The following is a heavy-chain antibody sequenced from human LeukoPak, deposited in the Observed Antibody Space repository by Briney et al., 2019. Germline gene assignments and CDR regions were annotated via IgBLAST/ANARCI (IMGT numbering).Heavy chain of an antibody. CDR2: FDPEDGET. J-gene: IGHJ6*03. CDR3: ATTPLSDTAMPPYYYYYMDV. Sequence: ASVTVSCKVSGYTLAELSMHWVRQAPGKGLEWMGGFDPEDGETIYAQKFQGRVTMTEDTSTDTAYMELSSLRSEDTAVYYCATTPLSDTAMPPYYYYYMDVWGKGTTVTVSS. CDR1: GYTLAELS. V-gene: IGHV1-24*01. D-gene: IGHD5-18*01.